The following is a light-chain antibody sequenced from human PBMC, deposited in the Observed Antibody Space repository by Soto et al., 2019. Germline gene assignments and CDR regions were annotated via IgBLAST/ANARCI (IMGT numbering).Light chain of an antibody. CDR1: SSDVGAYNF. Sequence: QSVLTQPRSVSGSPGQSVTISCTGTSSDVGAYNFVSWYQHNPGKAPKLMIFDVSARPSGVPDRFSGSKSANTASLTISGLQTEDEADYYCCSYAGTYIPLFGGGTKATVL. V-gene: IGLV2-11*01. CDR3: CSYAGTYIPL. CDR2: DVS. J-gene: IGLJ2*01.